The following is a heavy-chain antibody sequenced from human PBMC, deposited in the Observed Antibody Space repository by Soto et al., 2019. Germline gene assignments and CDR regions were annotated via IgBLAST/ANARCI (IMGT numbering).Heavy chain of an antibody. V-gene: IGHV1-69*06. CDR2: IIPIFGTA. J-gene: IGHJ6*02. CDR1: GGTFSSYA. Sequence: QVQLVQSGAEVKKPGSSVKVSCKASGGTFSSYAISWVRQAPGQGLEWMGGIIPIFGTANYAQKFQGRVTITADKSTSTAYMELSSLRSEDTAVYYCARGTIGRHYHYYYGMDVWGQGTTVTVSS. D-gene: IGHD1-26*01. CDR3: ARGTIGRHYHYYYGMDV.